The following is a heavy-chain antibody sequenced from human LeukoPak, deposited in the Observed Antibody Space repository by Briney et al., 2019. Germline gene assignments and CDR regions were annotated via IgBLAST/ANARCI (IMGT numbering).Heavy chain of an antibody. CDR3: ARHLDYYDSSGYFNWDAFDI. CDR2: IYYRGNT. Sequence: SQTLSLTCTVSGGSISTSNYYWAWIRQPPGKGLQWIGSIYYRGNTYYNPSLKSRVTISVDTSKNQFSLKLSSVTAADTAVYYCARHLDYYDSSGYFNWDAFDIWGQGTMVTVSS. J-gene: IGHJ3*02. V-gene: IGHV4-39*01. D-gene: IGHD3-22*01. CDR1: GGSISTSNYY.